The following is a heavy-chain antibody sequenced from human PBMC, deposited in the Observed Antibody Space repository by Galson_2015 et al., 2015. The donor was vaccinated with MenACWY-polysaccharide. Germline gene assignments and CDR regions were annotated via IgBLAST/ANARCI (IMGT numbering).Heavy chain of an antibody. CDR2: ISYDATNK. CDR1: GFTFSSYA. D-gene: IGHD2-21*01. CDR3: ARDYCGRTTCSGMDV. Sequence: SLRLSCAASGFTFSSYAIHWVRQAPGTGLEWVAVISYDATNKYYRDSVRGRVTLSRDNSKNTVFLDMNSLRAEDSGVYYCARDYCGRTTCSGMDVWGQGTTVTVSS. V-gene: IGHV3-30-3*01. J-gene: IGHJ6*02.